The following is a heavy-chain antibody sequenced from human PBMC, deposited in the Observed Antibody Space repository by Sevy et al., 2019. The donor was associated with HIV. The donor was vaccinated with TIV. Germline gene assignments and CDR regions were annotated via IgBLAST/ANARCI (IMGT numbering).Heavy chain of an antibody. D-gene: IGHD2-2*01. CDR1: GFTFSSYG. V-gene: IGHV3-33*01. J-gene: IGHJ6*02. CDR2: IWYDGSNK. CDR3: ARDPLGYCSSTSCYGGMDV. Sequence: GGSLRLSCAASGFTFSSYGMHGVRQAPGKGLEGVAVIWYDGSNKYYADSVKGRFTISRDNSKNRLYLQMNSLRAEDTAVYYCARDPLGYCSSTSCYGGMDVWGQGTTVTVSS.